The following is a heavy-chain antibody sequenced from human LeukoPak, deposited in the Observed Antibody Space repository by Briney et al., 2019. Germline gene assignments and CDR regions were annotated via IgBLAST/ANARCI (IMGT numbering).Heavy chain of an antibody. CDR1: AYSISSGYY. CDR3: ARGSDEYKGGNY. CDR2: IYRNGNT. V-gene: IGHV4-38-2*02. J-gene: IGHJ4*02. Sequence: SETLSLTCTVSAYSISSGYYWGWIRQPPGKGLEWIGDIYRNGNTNYNPSLDSRVTISTDTSKNQFSLNLRSVTAADTAVYYCARGSDEYKGGNYWGQGTLVTVSS. D-gene: IGHD5-24*01.